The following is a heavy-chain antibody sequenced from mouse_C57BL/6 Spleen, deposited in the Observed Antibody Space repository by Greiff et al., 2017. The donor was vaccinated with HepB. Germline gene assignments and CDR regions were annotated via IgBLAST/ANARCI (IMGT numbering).Heavy chain of an antibody. V-gene: IGHV1-19*01. J-gene: IGHJ3*01. Sequence: EVQLQQSGPVLVKPGASVKMSCKASGYTFTDYYMNWVKQSHGKSLEWIGVINPYNGGTSYNQKFKGKATLTVDKSSSTAYMELNSLTSEDSAVYYCAIYDYDEGFAYWGQGTLVTVSA. CDR3: AIYDYDEGFAY. CDR2: INPYNGGT. CDR1: GYTFTDYY. D-gene: IGHD2-4*01.